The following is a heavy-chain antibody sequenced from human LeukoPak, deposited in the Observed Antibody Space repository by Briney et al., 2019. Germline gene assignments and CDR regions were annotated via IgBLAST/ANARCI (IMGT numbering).Heavy chain of an antibody. D-gene: IGHD4-17*01. CDR1: GYTFTRFG. Sequence: ASVKVSCKASGYTFTRFGISWVRQAPGQGLEWMGWISAYNGNTNYAQKLQGRVTMTTDTSTGTAYMELRNLRSDDTAVYYCARALTAVSQWGQGTLVTVSS. V-gene: IGHV1-18*01. CDR2: ISAYNGNT. J-gene: IGHJ4*02. CDR3: ARALTAVSQ.